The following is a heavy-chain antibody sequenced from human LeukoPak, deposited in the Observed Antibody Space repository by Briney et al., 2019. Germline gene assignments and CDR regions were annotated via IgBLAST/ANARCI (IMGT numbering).Heavy chain of an antibody. D-gene: IGHD3-22*01. V-gene: IGHV3-48*04. CDR1: GFTFSTYG. J-gene: IGHJ3*02. Sequence: PGGSLRLSCAASGFTFSTYGMNWVRQAPGKGLEWVSYISSSGSTIYYADSVKGRFTISRDNAKNSLYLQMNSLRAEDTAVYYCAREPSRNYYDNTPRDAFDIWGQGTMVTVSS. CDR2: ISSSGSTI. CDR3: AREPSRNYYDNTPRDAFDI.